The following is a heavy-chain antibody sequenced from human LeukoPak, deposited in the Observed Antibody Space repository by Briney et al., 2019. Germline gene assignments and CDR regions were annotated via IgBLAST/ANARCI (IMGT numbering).Heavy chain of an antibody. Sequence: GGSLRLSCAASGFIFSSYWMSWVRQAPGKGLEWVAVISYDGSNKYYADSVKGRFTISRDNSKNTLYLQMNSLRAEDTAVYYCARDGVYDSSGYYRPNFDYWGQGTLVTVSS. J-gene: IGHJ4*02. CDR2: ISYDGSNK. CDR3: ARDGVYDSSGYYRPNFDY. V-gene: IGHV3-30*03. CDR1: GFIFSSYW. D-gene: IGHD3-22*01.